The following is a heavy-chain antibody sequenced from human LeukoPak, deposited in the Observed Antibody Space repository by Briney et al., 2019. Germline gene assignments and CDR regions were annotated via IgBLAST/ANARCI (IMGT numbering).Heavy chain of an antibody. J-gene: IGHJ3*02. Sequence: ASVKVSCKASGYTFTGYYMHWVRQAPGQGLEWMGWINPNSGGTNYAQKFQGRVTMIRDTSISTAYMELSRLRSDDTAVYYCATGVLWLNAFDIWGQGTMVTVSS. CDR2: INPNSGGT. CDR1: GYTFTGYY. D-gene: IGHD3-10*01. V-gene: IGHV1-2*02. CDR3: ATGVLWLNAFDI.